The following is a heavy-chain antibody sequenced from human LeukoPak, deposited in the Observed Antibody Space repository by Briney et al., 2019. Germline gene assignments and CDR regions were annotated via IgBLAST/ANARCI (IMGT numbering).Heavy chain of an antibody. V-gene: IGHV3-30*04. J-gene: IGHJ4*02. CDR1: GFTFNIYS. D-gene: IGHD6-13*01. CDR2: MSSDASSE. Sequence: PGGFLRLSCAASGFTFNIYSMYWVRQAPGKGLEWVASMSSDASSEYYADSVKGRFTISRDNSKNMLYLQINSLRAEDTAVYHCARKKMAAAGKGAFDYWGQGTLVTVSS. CDR3: ARKKMAAAGKGAFDY.